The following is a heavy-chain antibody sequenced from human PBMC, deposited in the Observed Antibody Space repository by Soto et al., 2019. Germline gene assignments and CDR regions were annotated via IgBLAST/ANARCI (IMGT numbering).Heavy chain of an antibody. Sequence: EVQLVESGGGLVQPGGSLRLSCAASGFTVSSYGMNWVRQAPGKGLEWVSYISSSSSTIYYADSVKGRFTISRDNAKDTLSRQMNSLRAEDKAVYYCSRCGCSSTSCYRDSYYFYLDVCCKATTVTVSS. D-gene: IGHD2-2*02. J-gene: IGHJ6*03. CDR1: GFTVSSYG. CDR2: ISSSSSTI. CDR3: SRCGCSSTSCYRDSYYFYLDV. V-gene: IGHV3-48*01.